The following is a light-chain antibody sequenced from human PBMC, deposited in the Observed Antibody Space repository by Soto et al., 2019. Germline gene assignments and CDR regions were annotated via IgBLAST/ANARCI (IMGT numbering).Light chain of an antibody. CDR3: QQYGYLVT. Sequence: EIVFTQSPGTLSLSSGERAHLSCRASQSITNNYLAWYQQKPGRAHRLLIYGASSRATGIPDRFSGSGSGTDFTLTISRLEPEDFAMYYCQQYGYLVTCGGGTKGDIK. CDR1: QSITNNY. V-gene: IGKV3-20*01. CDR2: GAS. J-gene: IGKJ4*01.